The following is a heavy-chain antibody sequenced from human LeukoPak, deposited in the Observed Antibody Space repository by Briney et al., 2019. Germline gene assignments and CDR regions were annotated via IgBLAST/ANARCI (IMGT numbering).Heavy chain of an antibody. Sequence: PGGSLRLSCAASGFTFSGHWMHWVRQTPGKGLVWVSRINNDGTSTSYADSVKGRFTISRDNNKNSLFLQMNSLKTEDTALYYCAKDISGIVATATSFDYWGQGTLVTVSS. D-gene: IGHD2-15*01. CDR1: GFTFSGHW. CDR2: INNDGTST. J-gene: IGHJ4*02. V-gene: IGHV3-74*01. CDR3: AKDISGIVATATSFDY.